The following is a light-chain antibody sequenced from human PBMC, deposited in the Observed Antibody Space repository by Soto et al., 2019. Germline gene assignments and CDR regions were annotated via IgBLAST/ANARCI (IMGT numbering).Light chain of an antibody. J-gene: IGKJ5*01. V-gene: IGKV1-5*01. CDR2: DAS. CDR1: QSISTW. CDR3: QQYNTYPYT. Sequence: DILLTQSPSTLSASVGDRVTISCRASQSISTWLAWYQQKPGKAPNLLIYDASTLESGGPPGFSGSGSGTEFTLTISSLQPDDSATYFCQQYNTYPYTFGQGTRLEIK.